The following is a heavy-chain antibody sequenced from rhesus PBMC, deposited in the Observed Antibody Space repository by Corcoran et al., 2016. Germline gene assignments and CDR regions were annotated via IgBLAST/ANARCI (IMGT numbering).Heavy chain of an antibody. CDR3: TRGGYFDY. CDR1: GLSLTTSGTG. J-gene: IGHJ4*01. V-gene: IGHV2-174*01. CDR2: IYWDDEK. Sequence: QVTLKESGPALVKPTQTRTLTCTFAGLSLTTSGTGVGWIRQPPGKALEWLSLIYWDDEKRYITSMKSRLTISKDPSTNQFVLTLTNMDPVDTATYYCTRGGYFDYWGQGVLVTVSS.